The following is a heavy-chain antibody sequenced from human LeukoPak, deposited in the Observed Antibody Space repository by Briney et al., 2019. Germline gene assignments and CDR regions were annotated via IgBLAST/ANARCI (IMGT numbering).Heavy chain of an antibody. D-gene: IGHD4-17*01. CDR1: GFTFSNAW. V-gene: IGHV3-15*01. J-gene: IGHJ4*02. CDR2: IKSKTDGGTT. Sequence: PGGSLRLSCAASGFTFSNAWMSWVRQAPGKGLEWVGRIKSKTDGGTTDYAAPVKGRFTISRDDSKNMLYLQMNSLKIEDTAVYYCTADYGDYPGYWGQETLVTVSS. CDR3: TADYGDYPGY.